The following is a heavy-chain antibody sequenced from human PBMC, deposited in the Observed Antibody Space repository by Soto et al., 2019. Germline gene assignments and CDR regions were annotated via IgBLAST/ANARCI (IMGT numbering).Heavy chain of an antibody. CDR3: VCGGNFFVC. J-gene: IGHJ4*02. CDR2: INQNGSER. D-gene: IGHD3-16*01. CDR1: GFTFSTYW. Sequence: EVQLVESGGGLVQPGGSLRLPCAASGFTFSTYWMTWVRQPPGKGLEWVASINQNGSERYYVDSVRGRFTISRDNAKNSLYMQMNSVRAEDTAVYYCVCGGNFFVCWGQGPLVTVSP. V-gene: IGHV3-7*01.